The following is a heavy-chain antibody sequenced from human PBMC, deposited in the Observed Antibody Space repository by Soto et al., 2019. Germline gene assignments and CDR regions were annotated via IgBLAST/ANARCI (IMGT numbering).Heavy chain of an antibody. D-gene: IGHD2-21*01. CDR1: GGSVNIGTYY. CDR3: TRGGDPYKTGH. Sequence: QVQLQESGPGLVKPSETLSLTCTVPGGSVNIGTYYCSWIRQPPGKGLEWIGFIHYSGSTNYNPSLKGRVTMSVDTSNNQFSLKVTSVNTADTASYYCTRGGDPYKTGHWGQGTLVTVSS. V-gene: IGHV4-61*01. J-gene: IGHJ4*02. CDR2: IHYSGST.